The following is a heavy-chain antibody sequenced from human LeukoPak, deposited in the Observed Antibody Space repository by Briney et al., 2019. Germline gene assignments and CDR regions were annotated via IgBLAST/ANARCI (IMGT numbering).Heavy chain of an antibody. V-gene: IGHV3-13*01. J-gene: IGHJ3*02. Sequence: GGSLRLSCAASGFTFSSYDMHWVRQPTGKGLEWVSTIGAAGDTYYPGSVKGRFTISRENAKNSLYLQMNSLRAGDTAVYYCTRFMSEAGAFDIWGQGTMVTVSS. CDR1: GFTFSSYD. CDR2: IGAAGDT. D-gene: IGHD3-10*02. CDR3: TRFMSEAGAFDI.